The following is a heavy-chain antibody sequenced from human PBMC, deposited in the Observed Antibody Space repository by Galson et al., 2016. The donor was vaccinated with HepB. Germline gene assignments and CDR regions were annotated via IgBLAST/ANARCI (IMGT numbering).Heavy chain of an antibody. CDR1: GYIFNSYG. Sequence: SVKVSCKASGYIFNSYGITWVRQAPGQGLEWMGGIIPILGTQSYAQKFPGRLTITADESTSTAYMELSSLRSEDTAVYYCARGGYYYITYYYYMDVWGKGTTVTVS. CDR3: ARGGYYYITYYYYMDV. J-gene: IGHJ6*03. D-gene: IGHD3-10*01. CDR2: IIPILGTQ. V-gene: IGHV1-69*13.